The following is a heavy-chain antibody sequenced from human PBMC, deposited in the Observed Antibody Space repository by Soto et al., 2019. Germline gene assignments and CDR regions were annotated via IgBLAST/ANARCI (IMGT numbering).Heavy chain of an antibody. CDR3: AKDPSTGPADY. CDR1: SQYG. CDR2: IGPTGYT. V-gene: IGHV3-23*01. Sequence: GGSLRLSCTSFSQYGMSWVRRPPGKGLEWISTIGPTGYTHYADSVAGRFTISRDDSANTLYLQMSNLRVDDTAIYYCAKDPSTGPADYWGQGALVTVSS. J-gene: IGHJ4*02. D-gene: IGHD3-9*01.